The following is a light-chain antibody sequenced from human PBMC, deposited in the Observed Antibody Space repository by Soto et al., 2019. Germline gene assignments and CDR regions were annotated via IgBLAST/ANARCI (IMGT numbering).Light chain of an antibody. CDR2: DVS. Sequence: QSVLAQPRSVSASPGQSVTISCTGTSSDVGTYNYVSWYQQHPGKAPKLMIEDVSKRPSGVPNRFSGSKSGNTASLTISGLQAEDEADYYCCSYAGIYYVLGTGNKVTVL. J-gene: IGLJ1*01. CDR1: SSDVGTYNY. CDR3: CSYAGIYYV. V-gene: IGLV2-11*01.